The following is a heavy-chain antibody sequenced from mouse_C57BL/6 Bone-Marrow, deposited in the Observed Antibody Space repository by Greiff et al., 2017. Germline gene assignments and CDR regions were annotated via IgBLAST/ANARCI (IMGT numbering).Heavy chain of an antibody. J-gene: IGHJ1*03. CDR2: IYPGDGDT. CDR1: GYAFSSYW. D-gene: IGHD1-1*01. V-gene: IGHV1-80*01. CDR3: AHSTTVVAPWYFDV. Sequence: QVQLQQSGAELVKPGASVKISCKASGYAFSSYWMNWVKQRPGKGLEWIGQIYPGDGDTNYNGKFKGKATLTADKSSSTAYMQLSSLTSEDSAVYFCAHSTTVVAPWYFDVWGTGTTVTVSS.